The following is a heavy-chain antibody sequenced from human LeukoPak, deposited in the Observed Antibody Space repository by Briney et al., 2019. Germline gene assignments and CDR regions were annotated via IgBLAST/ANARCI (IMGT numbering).Heavy chain of an antibody. CDR2: ISGSSGTT. V-gene: IGHV3-23*01. J-gene: IGHJ5*02. D-gene: IGHD6-13*01. CDR3: AKGRAASGANWFDP. Sequence: GGSLRLSCAASGFTFSSYAMSWVRQAPGKGLEWVSAISGSSGTTYYADSVKGRFTISRDNSKNTLYLQMNSLRVEDTAVYYCAKGRAASGANWFDPWGQGTLVTVSS. CDR1: GFTFSSYA.